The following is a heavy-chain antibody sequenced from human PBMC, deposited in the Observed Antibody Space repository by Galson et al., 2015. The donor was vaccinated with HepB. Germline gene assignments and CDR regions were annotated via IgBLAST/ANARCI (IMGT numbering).Heavy chain of an antibody. D-gene: IGHD2-2*02. CDR3: ARLYCSSTSCYMNDAFDI. J-gene: IGHJ3*02. Sequence: SLRLSCAASGFTFSGYAMSWVRQAPGKGLEWVSAISGSGGSTYYADSVKGRFTISRDNSKNTLYLQMNSLRAEDTAVYYCARLYCSSTSCYMNDAFDIWGQGTMVTVSS. CDR2: ISGSGGST. V-gene: IGHV3-23*01. CDR1: GFTFSGYA.